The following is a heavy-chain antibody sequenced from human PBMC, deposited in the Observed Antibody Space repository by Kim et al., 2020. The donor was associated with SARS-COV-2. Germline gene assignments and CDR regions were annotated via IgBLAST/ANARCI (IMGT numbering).Heavy chain of an antibody. CDR3: ARSEGRASWHQFDY. J-gene: IGHJ4*02. D-gene: IGHD2-2*01. CDR1: SDSISSYY. V-gene: IGHV4-59*01. CDR2: IYYSGST. Sequence: SETLSLTCSVSSDSISSYYCSWIRQLPGKGLEWLGYIYYSGSTDYNPSLKTRVTISWDTSKNQFSLDLTSMTDADTAVYYCARSEGRASWHQFDYWGPGILVTVSS.